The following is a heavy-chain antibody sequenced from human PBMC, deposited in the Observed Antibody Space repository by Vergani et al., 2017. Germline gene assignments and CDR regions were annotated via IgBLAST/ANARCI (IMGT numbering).Heavy chain of an antibody. CDR3: AREGAAAGKVYYYGMDV. D-gene: IGHD6-13*01. J-gene: IGHJ6*02. CDR2: INTNTGNP. Sequence: QVQLVQSGAEVKKPGSSVKVSCKASGGTFSSYTISWVRQAPGQGLEWMGWINTNTGNPTYAQGFTGRFVFSLDTSVSTAYLQISSLKAEDTAVYYCAREGAAAGKVYYYGMDVWGQGTTVTVSS. CDR1: GGTFSSYT. V-gene: IGHV7-4-1*02.